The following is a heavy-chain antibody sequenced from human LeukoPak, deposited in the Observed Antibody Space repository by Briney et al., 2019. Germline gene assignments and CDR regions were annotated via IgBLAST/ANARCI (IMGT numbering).Heavy chain of an antibody. CDR3: ARDHRVDTATDY. D-gene: IGHD5-18*01. CDR1: GFTFSSYA. V-gene: IGHV3-30*04. Sequence: GGSLRLSCAASGFTFSSYAMHWVRQAPGKGLEWVAVISYDGSNKYYADSVKGRFTISRDNSKNTLYLQMNSLRAEDTAVYYCARDHRVDTATDYWGQGTLVTVSS. J-gene: IGHJ4*02. CDR2: ISYDGSNK.